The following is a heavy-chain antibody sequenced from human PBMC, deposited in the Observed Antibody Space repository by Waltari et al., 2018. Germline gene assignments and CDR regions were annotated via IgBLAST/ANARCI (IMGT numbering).Heavy chain of an antibody. D-gene: IGHD6-19*01. V-gene: IGHV3-7*01. CDR1: GFPFSSYW. J-gene: IGHJ3*02. CDR3: ARDGRRLVRAFDI. CDR2: IKQDGSEK. Sequence: EVQLVESGGGLVQPGGSLRLSCAASGFPFSSYWMSWVRQAPGKGLEWVANIKQDGSEKYYVDSVKGRFTISRDNAKNSLYLQMNSLRAEDTAVYYCARDGRRLVRAFDIWGQGTMVTVSS.